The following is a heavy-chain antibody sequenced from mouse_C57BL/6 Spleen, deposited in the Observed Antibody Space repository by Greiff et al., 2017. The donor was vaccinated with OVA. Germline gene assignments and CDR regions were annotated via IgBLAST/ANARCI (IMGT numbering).Heavy chain of an antibody. CDR2: IDPSDSYT. CDR3: ARREVEDWYFDV. CDR1: GYTFTSYW. V-gene: IGHV1-69*01. D-gene: IGHD1-1*02. Sequence: QVQLQQPGAELVMPGASVKLSCKASGYTFTSYWMHWVKQRPGQGLEWIGEIDPSDSYTNYNQKFKGKSTLTVDKSSSTAYMQLSSLTSEDSAVYYCARREVEDWYFDVWGTGTTVTVSS. J-gene: IGHJ1*03.